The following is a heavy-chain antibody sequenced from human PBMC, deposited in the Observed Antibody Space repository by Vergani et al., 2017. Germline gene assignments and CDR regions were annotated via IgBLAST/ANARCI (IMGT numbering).Heavy chain of an antibody. J-gene: IGHJ4*02. D-gene: IGHD1-26*01. Sequence: EVQLVESGGGLVKPGGSLRLSCAASGFTFSSYSMNWVRQAPGKGLEWVSSISSSSSYIYYADSVKGRFTISRDNAKNSLYLQMNSLSAEDTAVYYCASPPLKWELRDYWGQGTLVTVSS. CDR3: ASPPLKWELRDY. CDR1: GFTFSSYS. CDR2: ISSSSSYI. V-gene: IGHV3-21*01.